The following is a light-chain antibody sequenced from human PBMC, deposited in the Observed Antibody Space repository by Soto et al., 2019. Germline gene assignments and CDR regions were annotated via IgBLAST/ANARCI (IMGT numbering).Light chain of an antibody. J-gene: IGKJ1*01. Sequence: DIQMTHSPSTLSASVGDRVTITCRASQSISSWLAWYQQKPGKAPKLLIYKASSLESGVPSRFSGSGSGTEFTLTISSLQSEDFAVYYCQQYHIWPPWTSGQGTKVDIK. CDR2: KAS. CDR3: QQYHIWPPWT. V-gene: IGKV1-5*03. CDR1: QSISSW.